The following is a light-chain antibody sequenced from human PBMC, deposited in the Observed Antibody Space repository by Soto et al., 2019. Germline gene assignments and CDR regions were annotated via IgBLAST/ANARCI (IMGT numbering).Light chain of an antibody. CDR1: SSNIGAGYD. Sequence: QSVLTQPPSVSGAPGQRVTISCTASSSNIGAGYDVHWYQQLPGTAPKLLIYGNTNRPSGVPDRFSGSKSGTSASLAITGLQAEEEDDYYCQSYDSSLSAWVFGGGTKLTVL. CDR2: GNT. J-gene: IGLJ3*02. CDR3: QSYDSSLSAWV. V-gene: IGLV1-40*01.